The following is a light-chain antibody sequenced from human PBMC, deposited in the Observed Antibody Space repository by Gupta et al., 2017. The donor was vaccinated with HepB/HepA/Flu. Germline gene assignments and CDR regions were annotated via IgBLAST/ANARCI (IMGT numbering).Light chain of an antibody. Sequence: LSLAPPPGSSAPGASSPSSCRVRRSGCNYLDWYQQKPGQAPRLLIYVASNRATGIPDRFSGSGSGTDFTLTISRLEPEDFAVYYCKQRRHCPMTFGQGTQVEIK. CDR1: RSGCNY. V-gene: IGKV3-11*01. CDR3: KQRRHCPMT. CDR2: VAS. J-gene: IGKJ1*01.